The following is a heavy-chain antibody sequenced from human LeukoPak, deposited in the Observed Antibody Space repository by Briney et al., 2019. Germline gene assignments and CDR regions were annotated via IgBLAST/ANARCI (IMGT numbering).Heavy chain of an antibody. J-gene: IGHJ6*02. Sequence: GGSLRLSCAASGFTFSSYWMSWVRQAPGKGREVVANIKQEGSEKYYVHSVKGRFTISRDNDKNSLYLQMNSLRAEDTAVYYCARINLYPFYYYYGMDVWGQGTTVTVSS. CDR1: GFTFSSYW. V-gene: IGHV3-7*01. CDR2: IKQEGSEK. D-gene: IGHD2-2*01. CDR3: ARINLYPFYYYYGMDV.